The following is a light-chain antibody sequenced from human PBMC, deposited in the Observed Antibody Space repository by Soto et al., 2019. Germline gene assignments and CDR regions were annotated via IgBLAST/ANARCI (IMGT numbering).Light chain of an antibody. CDR2: DAS. J-gene: IGKJ3*01. CDR1: QSVSSY. V-gene: IGKV3-11*01. Sequence: EIVLTQSPATLSLSPGERATLSCRASQSVSSYLAWYQQKPGQAPRLLIYDASNMATGIPARFSGSGSGTDFSLTISSLEPEDFAVYYCQQRSNWHFTFGPGTKVDIK. CDR3: QQRSNWHFT.